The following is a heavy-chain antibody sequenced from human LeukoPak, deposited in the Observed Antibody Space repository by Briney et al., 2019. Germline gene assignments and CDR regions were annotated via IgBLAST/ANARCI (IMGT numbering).Heavy chain of an antibody. CDR3: AKGYGDYVGWFDP. D-gene: IGHD4-17*01. J-gene: IGHJ5*02. CDR1: GASLGRYY. Sequence: SETLSLTCSVSGASLGRYYWIWIRQPPGKGLEWIGYISYSGSPRYNPSLKSRVTMSVDTSKNQVSLKLSSVIAADTAVYYCAKGYGDYVGWFDPWGQGTLVTVSS. CDR2: ISYSGSP. V-gene: IGHV4-59*01.